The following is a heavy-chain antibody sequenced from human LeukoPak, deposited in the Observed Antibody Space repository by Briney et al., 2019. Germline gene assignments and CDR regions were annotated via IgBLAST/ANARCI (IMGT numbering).Heavy chain of an antibody. V-gene: IGHV1-46*01. Sequence: ASVKVSCKASGYTFTSYYMHWVRQAPGQGLEWMGIINPSGGSTSYAQKFQGRVTMTRDTPTSTVYMELSSLRSEDTAVCYCARDCLIAAAGSYFDYWGQGTLVTVSS. CDR2: INPSGGST. CDR1: GYTFTSYY. D-gene: IGHD6-13*01. CDR3: ARDCLIAAAGSYFDY. J-gene: IGHJ4*02.